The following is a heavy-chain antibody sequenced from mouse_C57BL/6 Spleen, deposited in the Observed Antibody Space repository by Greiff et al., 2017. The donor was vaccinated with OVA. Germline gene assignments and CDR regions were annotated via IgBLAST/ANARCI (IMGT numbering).Heavy chain of an antibody. J-gene: IGHJ1*03. CDR2: IHPNSGST. CDR1: GYTFTSYW. Sequence: QVQLQQPGAELVKPGASVKLSCKASGYTFTSYWMHWVKQRPGQGLEWIGMIHPNSGSTNYNEKFKSKATLTVDKSSSTAYMQLRSLTSEDSAVYYWAREGTTVVDWYFDVWGTGTTVTVSS. D-gene: IGHD1-1*01. V-gene: IGHV1-64*01. CDR3: AREGTTVVDWYFDV.